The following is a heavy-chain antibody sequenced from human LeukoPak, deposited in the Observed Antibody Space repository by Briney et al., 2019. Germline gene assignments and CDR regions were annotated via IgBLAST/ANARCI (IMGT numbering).Heavy chain of an antibody. D-gene: IGHD2-2*01. J-gene: IGHJ4*02. CDR2: ISSSGSYI. Sequence: GGSLRLSCAASGFTFSSYSMNWVRQAPGKELEWVSSISSSGSYIYYADSVKGRFTISRDNAKNSLYLQMNSLRAEDTAVYYCARDLDFRAGSTSAFDYWGQGTLVTVSS. CDR3: ARDLDFRAGSTSAFDY. CDR1: GFTFSSYS. V-gene: IGHV3-21*01.